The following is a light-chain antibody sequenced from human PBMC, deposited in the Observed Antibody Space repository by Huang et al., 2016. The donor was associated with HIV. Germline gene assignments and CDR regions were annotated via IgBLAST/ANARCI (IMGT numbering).Light chain of an antibody. CDR3: QQRRSWPLT. J-gene: IGKJ4*01. CDR2: DGS. V-gene: IGKV3-11*01. Sequence: EVVLTQSPPTLSLFPGETATLSWRASQTIGTYVAWYQQIPGQGPRLLIYDGSNRAAGVTARISGAGSGTTFTLSISGLESEDFGVYYCQQRRSWPLTFGRGTKVEV. CDR1: QTIGTY.